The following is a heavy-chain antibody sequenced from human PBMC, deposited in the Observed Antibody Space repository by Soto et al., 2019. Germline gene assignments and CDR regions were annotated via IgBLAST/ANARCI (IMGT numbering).Heavy chain of an antibody. CDR2: IYYSGST. D-gene: IGHD3-22*01. V-gene: IGHV4-61*01. CDR1: GGSVSSGSYY. Sequence: LSLTCTVSGGSVSSGSYYWSWIRQPPGKGLEWIGYIYYSGSTNYNPSLKSRVTISVDTSKNQFSLKLSSVTAADTAVYYCARKGYYDSSGYYWGQGTLVTVSS. J-gene: IGHJ4*02. CDR3: ARKGYYDSSGYY.